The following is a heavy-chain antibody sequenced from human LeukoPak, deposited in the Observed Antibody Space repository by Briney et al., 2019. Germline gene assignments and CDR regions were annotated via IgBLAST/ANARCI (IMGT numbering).Heavy chain of an antibody. CDR2: IYHSGST. Sequence: SETLSLTCTVSGYSISSGYYWGWIRQPPGKGLEWIGSIYHSGSTNYNPSLKSRVTISVDTSKNQFSLKLSSVTAADTAVYYCARLRWYGYWGQGTLVTVSS. V-gene: IGHV4-38-2*02. D-gene: IGHD6-13*01. CDR3: ARLRWYGY. CDR1: GYSISSGYY. J-gene: IGHJ4*02.